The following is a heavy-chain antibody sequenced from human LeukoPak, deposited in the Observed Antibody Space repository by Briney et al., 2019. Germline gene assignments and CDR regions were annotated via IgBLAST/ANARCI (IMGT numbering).Heavy chain of an antibody. CDR2: IKSKTDGGTR. D-gene: IGHD4/OR15-4a*01. CDR3: TTFDYAAFLI. J-gene: IGHJ3*02. V-gene: IGHV3-15*01. Sequence: NPGGSLPLSCAVSGFTSSNAWMSWVRQAPGKGLEWVGRIKSKTDGGTRDYAAPVKGRFTISRDDSKNTLYLQMNSLKTEDTAVYYCTTFDYAAFLIWGQGTMVTVSS. CDR1: GFTSSNAW.